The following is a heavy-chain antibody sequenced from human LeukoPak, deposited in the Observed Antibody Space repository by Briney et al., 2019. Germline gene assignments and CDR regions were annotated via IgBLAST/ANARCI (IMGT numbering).Heavy chain of an antibody. Sequence: GGSLRLSCAASGFTFSSYWMHWVRQAPGKGLEWVANIKQNGSEKYYVDSVKGRFTISRDNAKKSLYLQMSSLRAEDTAVYYCARDPGGYSYGYYFDNWGQGTTVTVSS. CDR3: ARDPGGYSYGYYFDN. J-gene: IGHJ4*02. V-gene: IGHV3-7*05. D-gene: IGHD5-18*01. CDR1: GFTFSSYW. CDR2: IKQNGSEK.